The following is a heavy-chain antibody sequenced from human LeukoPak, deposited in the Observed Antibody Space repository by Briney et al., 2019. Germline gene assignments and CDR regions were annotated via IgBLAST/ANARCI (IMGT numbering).Heavy chain of an antibody. J-gene: IGHJ4*02. CDR1: GFTFSSYD. D-gene: IGHD1-26*01. CDR2: ISGSGGST. Sequence: PGGSPRLSCAASGFTFSSYDMSWVRQASGKGLEWVSAISGSGGSTYYADSVKGRFTISRDNSRNTLYLQMNSLAAEDTAVYFCAKDQSSGTYYDYWGQGTLVTVSS. CDR3: AKDQSSGTYYDY. V-gene: IGHV3-23*01.